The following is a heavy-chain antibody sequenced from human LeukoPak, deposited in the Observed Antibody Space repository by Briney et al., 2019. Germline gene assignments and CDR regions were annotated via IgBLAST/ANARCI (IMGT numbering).Heavy chain of an antibody. J-gene: IGHJ4*02. CDR1: GGSFSGYY. Sequence: SETLSLTCAVYGGSFSGYYWSWIRQPPGKGLEWIGEINHSGSTNYNPSLKSRVTISVDTSKNQFSLKLSSVTAADTAVYYCARLPVRGVIGFVDYWGQGTLVTVSS. V-gene: IGHV4-34*01. CDR3: ARLPVRGVIGFVDY. D-gene: IGHD3-10*01. CDR2: INHSGST.